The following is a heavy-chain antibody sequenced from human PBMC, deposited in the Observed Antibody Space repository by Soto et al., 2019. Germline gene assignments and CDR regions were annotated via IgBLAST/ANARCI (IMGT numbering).Heavy chain of an antibody. CDR1: GFTFSSYA. D-gene: IGHD3-22*01. Sequence: GGSLRLSCAASGFTFSSYAMSWVRQAPGKGLEWVSAISGSGGSTYYADSVKGRFTISRDNSKNTLYLQMNSLRAEDTAVYYCAKGSQYYYDSSGYYSTPYFDYWGQGTLVTVSS. CDR3: AKGSQYYYDSSGYYSTPYFDY. J-gene: IGHJ4*02. V-gene: IGHV3-23*01. CDR2: ISGSGGST.